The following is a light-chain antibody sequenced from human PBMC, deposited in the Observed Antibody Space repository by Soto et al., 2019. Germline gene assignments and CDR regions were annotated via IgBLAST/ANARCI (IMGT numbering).Light chain of an antibody. CDR3: CSYVGATTYV. CDR2: EGI. V-gene: IGLV2-23*01. Sequence: QSALTQPASVSGSPGQSIIISCTGTSSTVGGFNVVSWYQQHLGKAPKVIIYEGIKRPSGVSNRFSGSNSGSTASLTISGLQAEDEADYYCCSYVGATTYVFGTGTKVTVL. CDR1: SSTVGGFNV. J-gene: IGLJ1*01.